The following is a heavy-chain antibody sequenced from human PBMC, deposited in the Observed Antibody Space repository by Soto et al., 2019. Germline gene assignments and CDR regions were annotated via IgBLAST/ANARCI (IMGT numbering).Heavy chain of an antibody. CDR1: GVSLTSGNW. CDR3: ARLVYDTRLNYMYFDF. CDR2: IFHDGTA. V-gene: IGHV4-4*01. D-gene: IGHD3-10*01. Sequence: AETLSLTCSVSGVSLTSGNWWTFVRQSPQRGLEYIGEIFHDGTANYYPSFERRVAMSVDTSRNQFSLKLTSVTAADTAVYFCARLVYDTRLNYMYFDFWGPGTLVTVSS. J-gene: IGHJ4*02.